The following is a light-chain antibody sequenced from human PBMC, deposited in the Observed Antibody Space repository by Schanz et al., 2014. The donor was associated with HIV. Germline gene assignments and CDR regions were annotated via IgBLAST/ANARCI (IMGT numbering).Light chain of an antibody. V-gene: IGLV6-57*04. Sequence: NFMLTQPHSVSESPGKTVTISCTRSSGTIASNHVQWYHQRPGRAPNIVIYANDQRPSGVPDRISGSIDSSSNSASLTISGLKADDEGDYYCQTSDVSKTIVFGGGTKLTVL. CDR2: AND. CDR1: SGTIASNH. J-gene: IGLJ3*02. CDR3: QTSDVSKTIV.